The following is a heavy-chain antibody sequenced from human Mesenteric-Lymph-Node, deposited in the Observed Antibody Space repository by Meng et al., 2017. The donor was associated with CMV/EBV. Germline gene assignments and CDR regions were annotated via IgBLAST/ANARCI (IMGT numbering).Heavy chain of an antibody. Sequence: CKASGYTFTSYYMHWVRQAPGQGLEWMGMINPSGSSTIYPQKFQGRVTMTRDTSTSTVYMELSSLRSEDTALYYCARILTGTTFGLSFWGQGTLVTAPQ. V-gene: IGHV1-46*01. CDR3: ARILTGTTFGLSF. J-gene: IGHJ4*02. CDR2: INPSGSST. CDR1: GYTFTSYY. D-gene: IGHD1-1*01.